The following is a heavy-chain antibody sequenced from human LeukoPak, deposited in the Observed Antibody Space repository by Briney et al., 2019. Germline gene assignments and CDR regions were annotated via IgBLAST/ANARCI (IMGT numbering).Heavy chain of an antibody. CDR3: ARELWFGESHYYGMDV. Sequence: GASVKVSCKASGYTFTGYYMHWVRRAPGQGLEWMGWINPNSGGTNYAQKFQGRVTMTRDTPISTAYMELSRLRSDDTAVYYCARELWFGESHYYGMDVWGQGTTVTVSS. J-gene: IGHJ6*02. V-gene: IGHV1-2*02. CDR1: GYTFTGYY. D-gene: IGHD3-10*01. CDR2: INPNSGGT.